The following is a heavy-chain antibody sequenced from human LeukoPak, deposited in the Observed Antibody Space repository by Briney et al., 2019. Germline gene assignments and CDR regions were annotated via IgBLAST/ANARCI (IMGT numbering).Heavy chain of an antibody. V-gene: IGHV5-51*01. CDR3: ARESSGYYPHY. D-gene: IGHD3-22*01. CDR2: IYPGGSDI. Sequence: GESLKISCKGSGYSFNNYWIGWVRQMPGKGLEWMGIIYPGGSDIRYNPSFQGQVTISADKSISTAYLQWSSLKASDTAMYYCARESSGYYPHYWGQGTLVTVSS. CDR1: GYSFNNYW. J-gene: IGHJ4*02.